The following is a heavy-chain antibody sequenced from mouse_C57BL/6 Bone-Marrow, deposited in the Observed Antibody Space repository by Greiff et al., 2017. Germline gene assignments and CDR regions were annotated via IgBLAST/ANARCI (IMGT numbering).Heavy chain of an antibody. CDR2: ISNGGGST. J-gene: IGHJ4*01. CDR1: GFTFSDYY. Sequence: EVQGVESGGGLVQPGGSLKLSCAASGFTFSDYYMYWVRQTPEKRLEWVAYISNGGGSTYYPDTVKGRFTISRDNAKNTLYLQMSRLKSEDTAMYYCARRSTMITTLTMDYWGQGTSVTVSS. CDR3: ARRSTMITTLTMDY. V-gene: IGHV5-12*01. D-gene: IGHD2-4*01.